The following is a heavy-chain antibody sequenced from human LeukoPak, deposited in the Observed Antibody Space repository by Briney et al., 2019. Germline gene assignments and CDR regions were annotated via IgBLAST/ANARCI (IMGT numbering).Heavy chain of an antibody. J-gene: IGHJ4*02. Sequence: PGGSLRLSCAASGFTFSSYAMHWVRQAPGKGLEWVTLISYDGSNKYYADSVKGRFTISRDNSKNTLYLQMNSLRAEDTAVYYCVIPRSRVHTTPFDYWGQGTLVTVSS. CDR2: ISYDGSNK. CDR3: VIPRSRVHTTPFDY. D-gene: IGHD1-1*01. CDR1: GFTFSSYA. V-gene: IGHV3-30-3*01.